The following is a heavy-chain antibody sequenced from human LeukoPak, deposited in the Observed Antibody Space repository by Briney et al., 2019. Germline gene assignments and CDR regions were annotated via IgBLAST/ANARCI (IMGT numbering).Heavy chain of an antibody. Sequence: PGGSLRLSCAASGFTFSSYAMSWVRQAPGKRLEWVSAISFSGTNTYYADSVKGRFTISRDNLKDTLYLQMNSLGAEDTAVYFCAKEVKAATNWFDPWGQGTLVTVSS. CDR1: GFTFSSYA. V-gene: IGHV3-23*01. CDR3: AKEVKAATNWFDP. D-gene: IGHD6-25*01. CDR2: ISFSGTNT. J-gene: IGHJ5*02.